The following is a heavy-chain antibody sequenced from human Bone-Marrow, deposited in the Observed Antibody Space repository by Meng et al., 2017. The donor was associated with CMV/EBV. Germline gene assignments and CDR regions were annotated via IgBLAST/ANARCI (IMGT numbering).Heavy chain of an antibody. V-gene: IGHV3-7*01. D-gene: IGHD3-3*01. CDR1: GFTFSSYS. CDR3: ARGGVWSGTLHMDV. CDR2: INQDGTDK. J-gene: IGHJ6*02. Sequence: GESLKISCAASGFTFSSYSMNWVRQAPGKGLEWVANINQDGTDKYYVDSVKGRFTISRDNTKNSLYLQMNSLRAEDTAVYYCARGGVWSGTLHMDVWGQGTTVTVSS.